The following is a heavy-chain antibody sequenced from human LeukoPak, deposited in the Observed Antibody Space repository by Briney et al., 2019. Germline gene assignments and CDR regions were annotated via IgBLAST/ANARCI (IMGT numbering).Heavy chain of an antibody. CDR1: GYTFTSYD. J-gene: IGHJ5*02. CDR2: MNPNSGNT. D-gene: IGHD3-9*01. Sequence: GASVKVSCKASGYTFTSYDINWVRQATGQGLEWMGWMNPNSGNTGYAREFQGRVTITRNTSISTAYMELSSLRSEDTAVYYCARHPRYYDILTGYNNWFDPWGQGTLVTVSS. CDR3: ARHPRYYDILTGYNNWFDP. V-gene: IGHV1-8*03.